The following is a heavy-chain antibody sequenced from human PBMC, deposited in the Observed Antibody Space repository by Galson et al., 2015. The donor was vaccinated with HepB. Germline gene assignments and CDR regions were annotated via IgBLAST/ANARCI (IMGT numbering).Heavy chain of an antibody. D-gene: IGHD2-15*01. CDR2: IYYRSKWYN. J-gene: IGHJ5*02. CDR1: GDSVSSNSAA. Sequence: CAISGDSVSSNSAAWNWIRQSPSRGLEWLGRIYYRSKWYNDYAVSVKSRITINPDTSKNQFSLQLNSVTPEDTAVYYCARDRYTLGYCSGGSCLRIHNWFDPWGQGTLVTVSS. V-gene: IGHV6-1*01. CDR3: ARDRYTLGYCSGGSCLRIHNWFDP.